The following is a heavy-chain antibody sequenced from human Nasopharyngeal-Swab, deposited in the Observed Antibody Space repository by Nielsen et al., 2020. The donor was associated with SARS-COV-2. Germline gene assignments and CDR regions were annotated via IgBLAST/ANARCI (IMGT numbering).Heavy chain of an antibody. V-gene: IGHV3-23*01. J-gene: IGHJ4*02. D-gene: IGHD4-17*01. CDR3: AKGPLRTTVPDYFDY. CDR2: ISGSGGST. Sequence: GESLKISCAASVFTFSSYAMSWVRQAPGKGPEWVSGISGSGGSTYYADSVKGRFTISRDNSKNTLYLQMNSLRAEDTAVYYCAKGPLRTTVPDYFDYWGQGTLVTVSS. CDR1: VFTFSSYA.